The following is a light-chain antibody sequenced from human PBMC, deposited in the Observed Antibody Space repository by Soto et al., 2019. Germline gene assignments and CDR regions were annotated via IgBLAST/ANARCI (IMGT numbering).Light chain of an antibody. J-gene: IGKJ1*01. CDR2: AAS. V-gene: IGKV1-27*01. CDR1: QSIRSF. CDR3: QQYNSYTWT. Sequence: DIQMTQSPSSLSASVGDRVTVTFRASQSIRSFLSWYQQKXGKVPKXXIYAASNLQSGVPSRFSGSGSGTDFTLTISSLQPDDFATYYCQQYNSYTWTFGQGTKVDIK.